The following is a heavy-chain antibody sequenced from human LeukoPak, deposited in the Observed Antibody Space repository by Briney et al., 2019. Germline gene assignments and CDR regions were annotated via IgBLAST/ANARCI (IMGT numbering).Heavy chain of an antibody. D-gene: IGHD3-9*01. CDR2: VYPGDSDT. V-gene: IGHV5-51*01. CDR1: GYSFTNYW. Sequence: GESLKISWRGSGYSFTNYWIAWVRQMPGKGLEWMGIVYPGDSDTRYSPSFQGQVTLSADKSISTAYLQWSSLKASDTAMYYCARQADIVTGYKYWGQGTLVTVSS. CDR3: ARQADIVTGYKY. J-gene: IGHJ4*02.